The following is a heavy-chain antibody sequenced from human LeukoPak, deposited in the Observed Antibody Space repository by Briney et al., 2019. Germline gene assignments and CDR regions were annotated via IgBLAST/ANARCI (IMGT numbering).Heavy chain of an antibody. CDR2: INPNSGGT. V-gene: IGHV1-2*02. CDR3: ARIFLGPRPAFDI. D-gene: IGHD3-9*01. J-gene: IGHJ3*02. Sequence: GASVKVSCKASGYTFTGYYMHWVRQAPGQGLEWMGWINPNSGGTNYAQKFQGRVTMTRDTSISTAYMELSRLRSDDTAVYYCARIFLGPRPAFDIWGQGTMVTVSS. CDR1: GYTFTGYY.